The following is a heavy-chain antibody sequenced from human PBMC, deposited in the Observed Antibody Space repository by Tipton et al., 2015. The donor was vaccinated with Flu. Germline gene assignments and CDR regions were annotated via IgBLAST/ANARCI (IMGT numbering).Heavy chain of an antibody. D-gene: IGHD3-10*01. V-gene: IGHV4-30-4*01. J-gene: IGHJ4*02. Sequence: TLSLTCTVSGGSISSGEYFWTWIRQSPGKGLEWIGYVNHRGSTYYSSSLKSRLTISVDTSKDQFSLKLSAVTAADTAVYYCARDRNSIYYYGTGAFASWGQGTLVTVSS. CDR3: ARDRNSIYYYGTGAFAS. CDR1: GGSISSGEYF. CDR2: VNHRGST.